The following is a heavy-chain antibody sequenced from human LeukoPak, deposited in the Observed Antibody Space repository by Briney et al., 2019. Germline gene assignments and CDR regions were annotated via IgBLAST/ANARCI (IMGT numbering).Heavy chain of an antibody. CDR3: AKEPMVRGVYYFDY. CDR1: GFTFSTYW. CDR2: ISGSGGST. V-gene: IGHV3-23*01. Sequence: GGSLRLSCAASGFTFSTYWMTWVRQAPGKGLEWVSAISGSGGSTYYADSVKGRFTISRDNSKNTLYLQMNSLRAEDTAVYYCAKEPMVRGVYYFDYWGQGTLVTVSS. J-gene: IGHJ4*02. D-gene: IGHD3-10*01.